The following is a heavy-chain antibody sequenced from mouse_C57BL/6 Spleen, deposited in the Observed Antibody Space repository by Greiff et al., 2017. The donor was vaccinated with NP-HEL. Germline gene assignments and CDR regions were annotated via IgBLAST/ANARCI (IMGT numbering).Heavy chain of an antibody. V-gene: IGHV1-76*01. Sequence: VMLVESGAELVRPGASVKLSCKASGYTFTDYYINWVKQRPGQGLEWIARIYPGSGNTYYNEKFKGKATLTAEKSSSTAYMQLSSLTSEDSAVYFCASSYYSNPTFAYWGQGTLVTVSA. CDR2: IYPGSGNT. CDR1: GYTFTDYY. CDR3: ASSYYSNPTFAY. D-gene: IGHD2-5*01. J-gene: IGHJ3*01.